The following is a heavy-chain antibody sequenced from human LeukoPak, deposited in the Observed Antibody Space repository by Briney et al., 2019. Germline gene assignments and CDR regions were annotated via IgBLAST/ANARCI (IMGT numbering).Heavy chain of an antibody. J-gene: IGHJ4*02. CDR3: AKDSHHSSGCVDY. CDR1: GFTFDDYA. V-gene: IGHV3-9*01. Sequence: GGSLRLSCAASGFTFDDYAMHWVRQAPGKGLEWVSGISWNSGSIGYADSVKGRFTISRDNAKNSLYLQMNSLRAEDTALYYCAKDSHHSSGCVDYWGQGTLVTVSS. CDR2: ISWNSGSI. D-gene: IGHD6-19*01.